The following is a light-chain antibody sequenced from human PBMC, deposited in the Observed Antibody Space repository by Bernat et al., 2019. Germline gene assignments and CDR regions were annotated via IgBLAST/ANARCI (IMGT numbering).Light chain of an antibody. CDR2: AAS. J-gene: IGKJ5*01. Sequence: DIQLTQSPSFLSASVGDRVTITCRASQGISSYLAWYQQRPGTAPKLLIHAASTLQSGVPSRFSGSGSGTEFTLTISRLQPEDFATYYCQQLNSYPITLGQGTRLEIK. CDR3: QQLNSYPIT. CDR1: QGISSY. V-gene: IGKV1-9*01.